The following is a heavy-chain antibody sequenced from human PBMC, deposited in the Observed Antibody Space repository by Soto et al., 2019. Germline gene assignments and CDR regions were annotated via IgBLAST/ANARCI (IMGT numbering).Heavy chain of an antibody. V-gene: IGHV5-51*01. Sequence: GESLKISCKGSGYSFTSYWIGWVRQMPGKGLEWMGIIYPGDSDTRYSPSFQGQVTISADKSISTAYLQWSSLKASDTAMYYCARRKIEARLGGGEAFDIWGQWTRVTVS. J-gene: IGHJ3*02. D-gene: IGHD6-6*01. CDR1: GYSFTSYW. CDR3: ARRKIEARLGGGEAFDI. CDR2: IYPGDSDT.